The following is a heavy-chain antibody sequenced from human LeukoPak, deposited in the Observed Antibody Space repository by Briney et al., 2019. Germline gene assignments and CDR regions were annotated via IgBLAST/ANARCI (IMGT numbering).Heavy chain of an antibody. CDR1: GGSISRSSYY. V-gene: IGHV4-39*07. Sequence: SETLSLTCSVSGGSISRSSYYWGWIRQPPGKGLEWIGSIYDSGSTYYNPSLKSRVTISVDTSKNQFSLKLSSVTAADTAVYYCASGGYGSQSSYWFDPWGQGTLVTVSS. J-gene: IGHJ5*02. D-gene: IGHD1-26*01. CDR2: IYDSGST. CDR3: ASGGYGSQSSYWFDP.